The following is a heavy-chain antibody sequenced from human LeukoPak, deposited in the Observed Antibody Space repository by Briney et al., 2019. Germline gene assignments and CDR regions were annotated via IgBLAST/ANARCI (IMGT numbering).Heavy chain of an antibody. Sequence: AGGSLRLSCVASGFTFNSYWMGWLRQAPGEGLEWVASIKQDGSDKYYVDSVKGRFTISKDNARNSLYLQMNSLRVEATAIYYCAREDHSTSIYWGQGTLVTVSS. CDR3: AREDHSTSIY. V-gene: IGHV3-7*01. D-gene: IGHD5-18*01. CDR1: GFTFNSYW. CDR2: IKQDGSDK. J-gene: IGHJ4*02.